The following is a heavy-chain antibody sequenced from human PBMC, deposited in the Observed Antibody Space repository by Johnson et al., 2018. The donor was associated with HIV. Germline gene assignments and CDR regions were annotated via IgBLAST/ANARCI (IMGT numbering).Heavy chain of an antibody. V-gene: IGHV3-30*14. CDR2: ISYDGNNK. Sequence: QVQLVESGGGVVQPGRSLRLSCVASGFTFSSYAMHWVRQAPGKGLEWGTVISYDGNNKYYADSVKGRFTISSDNSKNTLYLQMNSLRAEDTAVYYCARAYSYGTFDIWGQGTMVTVSS. CDR3: ARAYSYGTFDI. J-gene: IGHJ3*02. D-gene: IGHD5-18*01. CDR1: GFTFSSYA.